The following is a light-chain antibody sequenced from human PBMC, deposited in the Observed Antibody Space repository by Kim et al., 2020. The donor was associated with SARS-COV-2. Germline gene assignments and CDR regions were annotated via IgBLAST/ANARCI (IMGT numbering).Light chain of an antibody. CDR3: GAWDDSLSVWV. CDR1: SSNTGNNY. CDR2: DNH. V-gene: IGLV1-51*01. J-gene: IGLJ1*01. Sequence: GQKVTISCSGSSSNTGNNYVSWYQHRPGTAPKLLIYDNHKRPSGIPDRFSASKSGTSATLGITGLQTGDEADYYCGAWDDSLSVWVFGTGTKVTVL.